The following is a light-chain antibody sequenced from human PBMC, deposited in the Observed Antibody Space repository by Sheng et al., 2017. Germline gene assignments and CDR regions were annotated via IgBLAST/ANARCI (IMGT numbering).Light chain of an antibody. Sequence: QSALTQPPSASGSPGQSVTISCTGSNNDVGTYNFVSWYQQYPGKAPSLMIYEDTKRPSGVSNRFSGSKSGNTASLTVSGLQAEDEADYYCSSYAGSNNVVFGGGTKLTVL. CDR3: SSYAGSNNVV. CDR1: NNDVGTYNF. V-gene: IGLV2-8*01. J-gene: IGLJ2*01. CDR2: EDT.